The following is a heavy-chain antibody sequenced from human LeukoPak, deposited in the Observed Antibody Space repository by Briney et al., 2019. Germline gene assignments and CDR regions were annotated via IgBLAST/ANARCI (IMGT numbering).Heavy chain of an antibody. Sequence: GGSLRLSCAASGFPFSTYAMHWVRQPPGEGLEWVAVISYDGSREYSADSVKGRFTISRDNSKNTLYLQMNSLRPDDTAVYYCAKSVSVGQTSGWPGSGGDYWGQGTLVTVSS. D-gene: IGHD6-19*01. CDR1: GFPFSTYA. CDR3: AKSVSVGQTSGWPGSGGDY. V-gene: IGHV3-30*18. CDR2: ISYDGSRE. J-gene: IGHJ4*02.